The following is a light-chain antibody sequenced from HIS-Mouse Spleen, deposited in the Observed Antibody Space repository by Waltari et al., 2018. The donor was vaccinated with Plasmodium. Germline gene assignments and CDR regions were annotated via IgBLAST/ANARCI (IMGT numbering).Light chain of an antibody. V-gene: IGKV1-9*01. CDR2: AAS. CDR1: PGISSY. CDR3: QQLNSYPYT. Sequence: DIQLTQSPSFLAASVGDRVTITCRASPGISSYLAWYQQKPGKAPKLLIYAASTRQSGVPYRFSGSGSGTEFTLTISRLQPEDFAAYYCQQLNSYPYTFGQGTKLEIK. J-gene: IGKJ2*01.